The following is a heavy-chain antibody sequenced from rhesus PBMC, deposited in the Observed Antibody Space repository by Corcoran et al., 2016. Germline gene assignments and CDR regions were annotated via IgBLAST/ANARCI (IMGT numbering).Heavy chain of an antibody. J-gene: IGHJ4*01. CDR1: GYPFSTHA. V-gene: IGHV1-151*01. CDR3: ARCHRGTATVNRYFDY. D-gene: IGHD5-12*01. Sequence: QVQLVQSGAEVKKPGASVKLSCKASGYPFSTHALSWVRQAPGQGLEWMGGIIPLVGITNYAQKFQGRVTITADTSTSTAYMELSSLRSEDTAVYYCARCHRGTATVNRYFDYWGQGVLVTVSS. CDR2: IIPLVGIT.